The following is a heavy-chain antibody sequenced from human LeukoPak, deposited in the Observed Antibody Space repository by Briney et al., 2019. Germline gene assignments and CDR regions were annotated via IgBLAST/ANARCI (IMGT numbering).Heavy chain of an antibody. CDR1: GGSISSYY. V-gene: IGHV4-4*09. D-gene: IGHD6-13*01. CDR2: IYTSGST. Sequence: SETLSLTWTVSGGSISSYYWSWIRQPPGKGLEWIGYIYTSGSTNYNPSLKSRVTISVDTSKNQFSLKLSSVTAADTAVYYCARHQYSSSWHDYWGQGTLVTVSS. CDR3: ARHQYSSSWHDY. J-gene: IGHJ4*02.